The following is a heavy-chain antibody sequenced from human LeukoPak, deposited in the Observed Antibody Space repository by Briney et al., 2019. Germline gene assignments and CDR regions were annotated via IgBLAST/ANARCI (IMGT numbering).Heavy chain of an antibody. Sequence: ASVKVSCKASGYTFTSYDINWVRQATGQGLEWMGWMNPNSGNTGYAQKFQGRVTITRNTSISTAYMELSSLRSEDTAVYYCARGRSIAAAGTAWFDPWGQGTLVTVSS. CDR2: MNPNSGNT. CDR3: ARGRSIAAAGTAWFDP. CDR1: GYTFTSYD. V-gene: IGHV1-8*03. J-gene: IGHJ5*02. D-gene: IGHD6-13*01.